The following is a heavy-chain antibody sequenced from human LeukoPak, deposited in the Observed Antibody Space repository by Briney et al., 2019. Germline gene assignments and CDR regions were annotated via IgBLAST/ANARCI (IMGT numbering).Heavy chain of an antibody. J-gene: IGHJ4*02. CDR1: GGSINNTLFY. Sequence: SETLSLTCTVPGGSINNTLFYWGWIRQPPGKGLEWIGTVYYDGINYSSPSLKSRVATSVDTSKNQFSLRLSSVTAADTAVYYCARNSHWGPYWGQGILVTVSS. D-gene: IGHD3-16*01. V-gene: IGHV4-39*07. CDR3: ARNSHWGPY. CDR2: VYYDGIN.